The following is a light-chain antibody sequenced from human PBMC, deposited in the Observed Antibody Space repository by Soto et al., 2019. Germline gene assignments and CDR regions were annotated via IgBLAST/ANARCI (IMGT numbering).Light chain of an antibody. Sequence: QSVLTQPPSASGTPGQRVTISCSGSSSNIGFNYVYWYQQLPGTAPKLLIYRNNQRPSGVPDRFSGSKSVTSASLAISGLRSGDEAIYYCAAWDDSLSGPVFGGGTMLTVL. CDR1: SSNIGFNY. CDR3: AAWDDSLSGPV. CDR2: RNN. V-gene: IGLV1-47*01. J-gene: IGLJ3*02.